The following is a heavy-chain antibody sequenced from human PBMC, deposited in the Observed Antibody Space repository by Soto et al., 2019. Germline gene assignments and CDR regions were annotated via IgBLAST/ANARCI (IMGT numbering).Heavy chain of an antibody. CDR1: GGSLSDHF. D-gene: IGHD2-21*01. J-gene: IGHJ6*03. V-gene: IGHV4-34*01. Sequence: SETLSLTCVVSGGSLSDHFWSWIRQPPGMALEWIGEINHLGSINYNPSLKSRVTMSVDTSKNQFSLTLNSVTAAGTATYYCARGGISHWAYFYYMDVWDRGTTVTVSS. CDR2: INHLGSI. CDR3: ARGGISHWAYFYYMDV.